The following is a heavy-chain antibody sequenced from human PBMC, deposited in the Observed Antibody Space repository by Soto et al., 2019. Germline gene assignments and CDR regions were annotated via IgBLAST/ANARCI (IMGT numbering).Heavy chain of an antibody. CDR3: AREGLAAAGKYYYGMDV. Sequence: ASVKVSCKASGYTFTSYGISWVRQAPGQGLEWMGWISAYNGNTNYAQKLQGRVTMTTDTSTSTAYMELRSLRSDDTAVYYCAREGLAAAGKYYYGMDVWGQGTTVTVSS. V-gene: IGHV1-18*01. CDR2: ISAYNGNT. D-gene: IGHD6-13*01. CDR1: GYTFTSYG. J-gene: IGHJ6*02.